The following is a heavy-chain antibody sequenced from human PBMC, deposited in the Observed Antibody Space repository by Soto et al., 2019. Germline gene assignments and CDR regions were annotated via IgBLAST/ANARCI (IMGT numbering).Heavy chain of an antibody. CDR2: IYSGGNT. CDR1: GFTVSTNY. D-gene: IGHD5-12*01. Sequence: EVQLVESGGGLVQPGGSLRLSCAASGFTVSTNYMSWVRQAPGKGLEWVSVIYSGGNTYYADSVKGRFTISRDNSKNTLYLQMNTLRAEDTAVYDCAKEDGSPFGYWGQGTLVTVSS. V-gene: IGHV3-66*01. CDR3: AKEDGSPFGY. J-gene: IGHJ4*02.